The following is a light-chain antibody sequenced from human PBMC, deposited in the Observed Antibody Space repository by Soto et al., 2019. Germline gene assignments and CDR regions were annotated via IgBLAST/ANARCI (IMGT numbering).Light chain of an antibody. Sequence: QSALTQPASVSGSPGQSITISCTGTSSDVGGYTYVSWYQHHPGKAPKLMIYDVSNRPSGVSNRFSGSKSGNTDSLAISGLHPEYEADYYCCSYTTSNARQIVFGTGTKLTVL. J-gene: IGLJ1*01. CDR1: SSDVGGYTY. V-gene: IGLV2-14*03. CDR3: CSYTTSNARQIV. CDR2: DVS.